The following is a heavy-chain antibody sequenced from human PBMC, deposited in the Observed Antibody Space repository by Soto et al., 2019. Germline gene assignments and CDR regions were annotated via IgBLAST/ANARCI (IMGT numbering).Heavy chain of an antibody. CDR1: GFTFSSYW. CDR3: ARVHSSSWSYYYYYYMDV. D-gene: IGHD6-13*01. V-gene: IGHV3-7*01. CDR2: IKQDGSEK. Sequence: GGSLRLSCAASGFTFSSYWMSWVRQAPGKGLEWVANIKQDGSEKYYVDSVKGRFTISRDNAKNSLYLQMNSLRAEDTAVYYCARVHSSSWSYYYYYYMDVWGKGTTVTVSS. J-gene: IGHJ6*03.